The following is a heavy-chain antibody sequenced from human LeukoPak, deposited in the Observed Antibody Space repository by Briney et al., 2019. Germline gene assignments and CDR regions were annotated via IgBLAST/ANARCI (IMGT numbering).Heavy chain of an antibody. Sequence: PGGSLRLSCAASGLTFSSYAMNWVRQAPGKGLEWVSAISGSGGSTHYADSVKGRFTISRDSSKNTLYLQMNSLRAEDTAVYYCAKTTQAAAGALDYWGQGTLVTVSS. V-gene: IGHV3-23*01. D-gene: IGHD6-13*01. CDR2: ISGSGGST. CDR3: AKTTQAAAGALDY. J-gene: IGHJ4*02. CDR1: GLTFSSYA.